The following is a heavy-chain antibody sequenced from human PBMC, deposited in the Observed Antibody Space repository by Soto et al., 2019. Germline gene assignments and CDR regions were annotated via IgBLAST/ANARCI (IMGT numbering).Heavy chain of an antibody. CDR2: ISGSGGST. CDR3: AKDPYYDFWSGYYFVLVYGMDV. CDR1: GFTLSSYA. V-gene: IGHV3-23*01. D-gene: IGHD3-3*01. J-gene: IGHJ6*02. Sequence: PGGSLRLSCAASGFTLSSYAMSWVRQAPGKGLEWVSAISGSGGSTYYADSVKGRFTISRDNSKNTLYLQMNSLRAEDTAVYYCAKDPYYDFWSGYYFVLVYGMDVWGQGTTVTVSS.